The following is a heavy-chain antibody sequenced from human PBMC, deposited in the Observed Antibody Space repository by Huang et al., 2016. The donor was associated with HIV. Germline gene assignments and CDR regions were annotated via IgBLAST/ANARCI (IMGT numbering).Heavy chain of an antibody. V-gene: IGHV3-30*02. CDR3: AKGRGLAAAPDWYFDL. Sequence: QVQLVESGGGVVQPGGSLRLSCTASGFSFNDYGMHWVRQAPGRGLEWVAFIRYDGSNKYYADSVKGRFTISRDNSKNTLYLQMSSQRAEDTAVYYCAKGRGLAAAPDWYFDLWGRGTLVTVSS. J-gene: IGHJ2*01. CDR2: IRYDGSNK. D-gene: IGHD6-13*01. CDR1: GFSFNDYG.